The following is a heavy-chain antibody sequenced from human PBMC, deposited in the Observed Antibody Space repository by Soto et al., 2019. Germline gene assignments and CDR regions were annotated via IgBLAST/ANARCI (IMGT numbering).Heavy chain of an antibody. CDR2: INSDGSST. V-gene: IGHV3-74*01. J-gene: IGHJ6*02. CDR1: VFTCSSYW. CDR3: ARVLGHYDFWSGYYTDYYYGMDV. Sequence: GSLRLACAASVFTCSSYWMHWVRQAPGKGLVWVSRINSDGSSTSYADSVKGRFTISRDNAKNTLYLQMNSLRAEDTAVYYCARVLGHYDFWSGYYTDYYYGMDVWGQGTTVTVSS. D-gene: IGHD3-3*01.